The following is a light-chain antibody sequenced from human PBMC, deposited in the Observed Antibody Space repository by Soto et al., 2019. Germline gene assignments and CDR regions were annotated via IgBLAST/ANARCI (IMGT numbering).Light chain of an antibody. V-gene: IGKV1-27*01. Sequence: DIQMTQSPSSLSASVREKDTNTCRAIQGISNYLACYQQKPWKVPKLLIYAASTLQSGVSSRFIGSGSGTDFPFTISSLQPEDVATYYCQKYNSAPFTFGGGTKVDIK. CDR2: AAS. J-gene: IGKJ4*01. CDR3: QKYNSAPFT. CDR1: QGISNY.